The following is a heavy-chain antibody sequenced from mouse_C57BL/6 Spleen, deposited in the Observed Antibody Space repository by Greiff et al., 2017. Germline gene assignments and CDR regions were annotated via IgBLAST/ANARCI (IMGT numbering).Heavy chain of an antibody. CDR1: GYTFTSYW. CDR2: IDPSDSYT. J-gene: IGHJ1*03. D-gene: IGHD1-1*01. CDR3: SYYGSSYWYFDV. Sequence: QVQLQQPGAELVRPGTSVKLSCKASGYTFTSYWMHWVKQRPGQGLEWIGVIDPSDSYTNYNQKFKGKATLAVDTSSRTAYMQLSSLTSEDSAVYYCSYYGSSYWYFDVWGTGTTVTVSS. V-gene: IGHV1-59*01.